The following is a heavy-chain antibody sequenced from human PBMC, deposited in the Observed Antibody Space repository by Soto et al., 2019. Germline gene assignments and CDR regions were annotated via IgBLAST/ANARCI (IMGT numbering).Heavy chain of an antibody. CDR3: ARGTPVGLRYFDWHFDY. CDR2: ISYDGSNK. V-gene: IGHV3-30-3*01. D-gene: IGHD3-9*01. J-gene: IGHJ4*02. Sequence: PGGSLRLSCAASGFTFSSYAMHWVRQAPGKGLEWVAVISYDGSNKYYADSVKGRFTISRDNSKNTLYLQMNSLRAEDTAVYYCARGTPVGLRYFDWHFDYWGQGTLVTVSS. CDR1: GFTFSSYA.